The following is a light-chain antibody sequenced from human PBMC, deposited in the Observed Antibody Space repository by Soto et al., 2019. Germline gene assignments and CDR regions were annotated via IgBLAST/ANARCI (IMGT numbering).Light chain of an antibody. Sequence: EIVLTQSPGTLSLSPGERATLSCRARQSVSSSYLAWYQQKPGQAPRHLIYGASSRVNGISDRFSGSGSGTDFTFTIIRLEPEDCAVYYCQQYGSLSPYTFRPGTTGAIQ. J-gene: IGKJ3*01. CDR3: QQYGSLSPYT. V-gene: IGKV3-20*01. CDR1: QSVSSSY. CDR2: GAS.